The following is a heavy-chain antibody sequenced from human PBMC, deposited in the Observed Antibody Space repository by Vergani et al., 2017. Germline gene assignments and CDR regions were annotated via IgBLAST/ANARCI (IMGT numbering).Heavy chain of an antibody. CDR3: ATGAGPLDI. Sequence: QVQMQESGPGLVKPSETLALTCSASGAPISYCCWSWLRQPAGKGLEWIGRLCPSGSTNYKPSHKSRGTMSIDTSKNQFSLKLTSVTAADTAAYYCATGAGPLDIGGKGTLVTVSS. CDR1: GAPISYCC. D-gene: IGHD3/OR15-3a*01. CDR2: LCPSGST. V-gene: IGHV4-4*07. J-gene: IGHJ4*02.